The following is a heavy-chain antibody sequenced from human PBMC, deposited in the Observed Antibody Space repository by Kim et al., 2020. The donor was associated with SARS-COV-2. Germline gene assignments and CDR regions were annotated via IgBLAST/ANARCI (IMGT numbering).Heavy chain of an antibody. CDR1: GFSVSNTY. D-gene: IGHD2-2*01. V-gene: IGHV3-53*01. CDR3: ASAWSDCCNSSCPLDF. J-gene: IGHJ4*02. Sequence: GGSLRLSCAASGFSVSNTYINWVRQAPGKGLEWVSVLYSAEISYYADSVKGRFTISRDNSKNTLYLNMNSLRAEDTAVYYCASAWSDCCNSSCPLDFWGQGTLATVSS. CDR2: LYSAEIS.